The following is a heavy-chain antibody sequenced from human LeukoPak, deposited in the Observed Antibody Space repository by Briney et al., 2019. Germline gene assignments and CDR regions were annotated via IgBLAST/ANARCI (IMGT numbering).Heavy chain of an antibody. Sequence: GGSLRLSCAAFGFTFSSYAMYWVRQAPGKGLEWVAVISYDGSNKYYADSVKGRFTISRDNSKNTLYLQMNSLRAEDTAVYYCARDYYDSSGYISHWGQGTLVTVSS. V-gene: IGHV3-30*04. CDR3: ARDYYDSSGYISH. J-gene: IGHJ4*02. D-gene: IGHD3-22*01. CDR2: ISYDGSNK. CDR1: GFTFSSYA.